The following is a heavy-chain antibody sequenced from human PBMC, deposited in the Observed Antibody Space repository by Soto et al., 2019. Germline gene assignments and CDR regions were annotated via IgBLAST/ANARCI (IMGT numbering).Heavy chain of an antibody. D-gene: IGHD3-9*01. V-gene: IGHV3-48*01. CDR2: ISSSSSTI. CDR3: ARAYDILNWFYP. J-gene: IGHJ5*02. CDR1: GFTFSSYS. Sequence: EVQLVESGGGLVQPGGSLRLSCAASGFTFSSYSMNWVRQAPGKGLEWVSYISSSSSTIYYADSVKGRFTISRDNAKNALYLQTNSLRAEDTAVYYCARAYDILNWFYPWGEGTLVTVSS.